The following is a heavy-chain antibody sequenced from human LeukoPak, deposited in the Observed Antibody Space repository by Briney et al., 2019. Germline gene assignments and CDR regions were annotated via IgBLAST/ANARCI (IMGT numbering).Heavy chain of an antibody. J-gene: IGHJ4*02. CDR3: ARDLGGDIVLMVYALDY. V-gene: IGHV3-53*05. CDR1: GFTVSSNS. CDR2: IYSGGST. Sequence: GGSLRLSCAASGFTVSSNSMNWVRQAPGKGLQWVSVIYSGGSTYYADSVKGRFTISRDNSKNTLYLQMNSLRAEDTAVYYCARDLGGDIVLMVYALDYWGQGSLVTVSS. D-gene: IGHD2-8*01.